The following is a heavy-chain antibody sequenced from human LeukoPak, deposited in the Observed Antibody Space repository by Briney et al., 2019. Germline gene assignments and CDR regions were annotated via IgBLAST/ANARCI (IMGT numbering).Heavy chain of an antibody. CDR1: GFTFNNYA. J-gene: IGHJ4*02. CDR2: ISRNGDST. D-gene: IGHD3-10*01. CDR3: ATSSSMVRPDFDY. Sequence: PGGSLRLSCVVSGFTFNNYAMSWVRHAPGKGLEWVSAISRNGDSTYYADSVKGRITISRDNSKNTLYLQMNSLRAEDTAVYYCATSSSMVRPDFDYWGQGTLVTVSS. V-gene: IGHV3-23*01.